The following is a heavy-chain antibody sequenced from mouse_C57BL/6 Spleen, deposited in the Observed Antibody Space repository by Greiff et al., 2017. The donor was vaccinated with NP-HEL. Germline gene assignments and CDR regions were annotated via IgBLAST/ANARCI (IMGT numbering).Heavy chain of an antibody. V-gene: IGHV1-54*01. D-gene: IGHD2-2*01. J-gene: IGHJ3*01. CDR1: GYAFTNYL. Sequence: QVHVKQSGAELVRPGTSVKVSCKASGYAFTNYLIEWVKQRPGQGLEWIGVINPGSGGTNYNEKFKGKATLTADKSSSTAYMQLSSLTSEDSAVYFCARGRGYGWFAYWGQGTLVTVSA. CDR3: ARGRGYGWFAY. CDR2: INPGSGGT.